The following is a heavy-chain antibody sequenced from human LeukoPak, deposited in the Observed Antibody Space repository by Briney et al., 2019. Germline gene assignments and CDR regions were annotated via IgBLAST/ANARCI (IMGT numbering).Heavy chain of an antibody. V-gene: IGHV3-33*01. D-gene: IGHD4-17*01. Sequence: GGSLRLSCAASGFTFSSYGMHWVRQAPGKGLEWVAVIWYDGSNKYYADSVKGRFTLSRDDSKNSLYLQMNSLRVDDSAVYYCARGPNYGDRVDYFDYWGQGTLVTVSS. CDR1: GFTFSSYG. J-gene: IGHJ4*02. CDR3: ARGPNYGDRVDYFDY. CDR2: IWYDGSNK.